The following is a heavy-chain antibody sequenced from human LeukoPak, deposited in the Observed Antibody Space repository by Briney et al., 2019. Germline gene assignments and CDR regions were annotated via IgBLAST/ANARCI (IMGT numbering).Heavy chain of an antibody. CDR2: IYYSGST. CDR3: AREDQYYYDSSGYLDY. V-gene: IGHV4-59*01. J-gene: IGHJ4*02. CDR1: GGSISSYY. Sequence: SETLSLTCTVSGGSISSYYWSWIRQPPGKGLEWIGYIYYSGSTNYNPSLKSRVTISVDTSKNQFSLKLTSVTAADTAVYYCAREDQYYYDSSGYLDYWGQGTLVTVSS. D-gene: IGHD3-22*01.